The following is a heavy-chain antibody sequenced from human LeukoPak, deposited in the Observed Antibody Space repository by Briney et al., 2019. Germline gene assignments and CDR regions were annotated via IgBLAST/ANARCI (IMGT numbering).Heavy chain of an antibody. Sequence: ASVKVSCKASGYAFTDYYMYWVRQAPGQGLERMGLINPNSGATNYAQKFHDRVTMHRDTSISTAYIELSSLIPDDPAVYSWGRGHAVTASFDFWGQGALVTVSS. J-gene: IGHJ4*02. V-gene: IGHV1-2*02. D-gene: IGHD2-21*02. CDR3: GRGHAVTASFDF. CDR1: GYAFTDYY. CDR2: INPNSGAT.